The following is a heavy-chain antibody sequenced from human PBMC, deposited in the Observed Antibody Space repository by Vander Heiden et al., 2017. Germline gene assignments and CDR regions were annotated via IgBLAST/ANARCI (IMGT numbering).Heavy chain of an antibody. D-gene: IGHD6-19*01. CDR1: GLTFNIHW. Sequence: EVQLVESGEGLVQPGGALRRPCTASGLTFNIHWMSWVRQAPGKGLEWVANIKQDGSEKYYVDSVKGRFTISRDNAKNSLYLQMNSLRAEDTAVYYCTREGSGWLDYWGQGALVTVSS. V-gene: IGHV3-7*01. J-gene: IGHJ4*02. CDR3: TREGSGWLDY. CDR2: IKQDGSEK.